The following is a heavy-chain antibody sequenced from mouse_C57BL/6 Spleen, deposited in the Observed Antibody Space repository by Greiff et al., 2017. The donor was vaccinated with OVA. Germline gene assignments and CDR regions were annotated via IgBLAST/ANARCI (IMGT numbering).Heavy chain of an antibody. Sequence: VQLQQPGTELVKPGASVKLSCKASGYTFTSYWMHWVKQRPGQGLEWIGNINPSNGGTNYNEKFKSKATLTVDKSSSTAYLQLSSLTSEDSSVYYCAREDGSSSYYAMDYWGQGTSVTVSS. J-gene: IGHJ4*01. CDR1: GYTFTSYW. CDR3: AREDGSSSYYAMDY. CDR2: INPSNGGT. V-gene: IGHV1-53*01. D-gene: IGHD1-1*01.